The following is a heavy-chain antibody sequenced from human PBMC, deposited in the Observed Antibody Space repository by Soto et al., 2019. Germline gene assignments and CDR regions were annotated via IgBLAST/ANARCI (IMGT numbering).Heavy chain of an antibody. CDR2: ISYDGSNK. CDR1: GFTFSSYA. V-gene: IGHV3-30-3*01. J-gene: IGHJ3*02. D-gene: IGHD5-12*01. Sequence: GGSLRLSCAASGFTFSSYAMHWVRHAPGKGLEWMAVISYDGSNKYYADSAKGRFTISRNNSKNTLFLQMNSLRAEDTAVYYCARVSGGYDSAFDIWGQGTMVTVS. CDR3: ARVSGGYDSAFDI.